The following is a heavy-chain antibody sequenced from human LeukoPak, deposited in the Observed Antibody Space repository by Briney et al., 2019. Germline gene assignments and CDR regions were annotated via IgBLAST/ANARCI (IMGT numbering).Heavy chain of an antibody. CDR1: GYPFTSFG. CDR2: ISGNKGDT. Sequence: ASVKVYCKASGYPFTSFGISWVRQAPGQGLEWMGCISGNKGDTIYAQKVQGRVTMTTDRSTSTTHMELRSLRPDDTAVYYCARGSYGEVAFDIWGQGTMVTVSS. D-gene: IGHD4-17*01. V-gene: IGHV1-18*01. CDR3: ARGSYGEVAFDI. J-gene: IGHJ3*02.